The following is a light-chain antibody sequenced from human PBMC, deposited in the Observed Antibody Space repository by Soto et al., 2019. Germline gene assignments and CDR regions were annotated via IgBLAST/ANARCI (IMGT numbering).Light chain of an antibody. CDR2: GAS. Sequence: EIVMTQSPATLSVSPGERATLSCRASQSVSRNLAWYQQKPGQAPRLLIYGASTRATGIPARFSGSGSGTEFTLTISSLQSEDFAVYYCQHYDNWPAYTFGQGTKLEIK. J-gene: IGKJ2*01. V-gene: IGKV3-15*01. CDR3: QHYDNWPAYT. CDR1: QSVSRN.